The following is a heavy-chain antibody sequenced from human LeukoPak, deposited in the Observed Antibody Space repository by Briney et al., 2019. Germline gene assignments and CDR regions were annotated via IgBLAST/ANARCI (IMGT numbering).Heavy chain of an antibody. D-gene: IGHD3-10*01. CDR1: GGSLRCYY. J-gene: IGHJ4*02. CDR2: LNHCGST. V-gene: IGHV4-34*01. Sequence: SDTLSLTCSLYGGSLRCYYWSWIRRPPGRGLGWIGELNHCGSTNSNTSLKSRVTISVNTSKNQFSLKLSSVTAADTAVYYCARRAYYYGSGSYYNRVTYFDYWGQGTLVTVSS. CDR3: ARRAYYYGSGSYYNRVTYFDY.